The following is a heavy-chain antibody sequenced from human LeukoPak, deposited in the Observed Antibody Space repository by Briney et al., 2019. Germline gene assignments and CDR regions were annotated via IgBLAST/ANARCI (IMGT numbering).Heavy chain of an antibody. V-gene: IGHV1-18*01. CDR1: GYTFTSYG. CDR3: ARERDYSNYPNAFDI. J-gene: IGHJ3*02. Sequence: ASVKVSCKASGYTFTSYGISWVRQAPGQGLEWMGWISAYNGNTNYAQKLQGRVTMTTDTSTSTAYMELRSLRSDDTAVYYCARERDYSNYPNAFDIWGQGTMVTVSS. CDR2: ISAYNGNT. D-gene: IGHD4-11*01.